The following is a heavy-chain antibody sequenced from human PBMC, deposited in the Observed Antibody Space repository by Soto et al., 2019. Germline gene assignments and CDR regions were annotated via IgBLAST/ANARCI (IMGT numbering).Heavy chain of an antibody. CDR3: ARGHIVATIGAFDI. D-gene: IGHD5-12*01. CDR2: ISSSSSYI. CDR1: GFTFSSYS. V-gene: IGHV3-21*01. Sequence: GGSLRLSCAASGFTFSSYSMNWVRQAPGKGLEWVSSISSSSSYIYYADSVKGRFTISRDNAKNSLYLQMNSLRAEDTAVYYCARGHIVATIGAFDIWGQGTVVTVS. J-gene: IGHJ3*02.